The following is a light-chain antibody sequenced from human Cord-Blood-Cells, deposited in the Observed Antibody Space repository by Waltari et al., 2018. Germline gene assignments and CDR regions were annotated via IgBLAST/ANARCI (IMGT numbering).Light chain of an antibody. Sequence: QSVLTQPPSVSGAPGQRVTISCTGSSSNIGAGYDLQWYQQLPGTAPKLLTYGNSNRPSGVPDRFSGSKSGTSASLAITGLQAEDEADYYCQSYDSSLSGWVFGGGTKLTVL. CDR1: SSNIGAGYD. J-gene: IGLJ3*02. V-gene: IGLV1-40*01. CDR3: QSYDSSLSGWV. CDR2: GNS.